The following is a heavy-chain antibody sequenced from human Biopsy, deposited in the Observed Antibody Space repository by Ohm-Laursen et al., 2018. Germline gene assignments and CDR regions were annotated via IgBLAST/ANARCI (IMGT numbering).Heavy chain of an antibody. CDR3: AKHGSGWTGDDAFHI. D-gene: IGHD6-19*01. Sequence: TLSLTCTVSGGSISGSSWSWIRQAPGKGLEWIGYISYSRDTNYNPSLKSRITISVDTSKNQFSLKLTSVTAADTAVYYCAKHGSGWTGDDAFHIWGQGTMVTVSS. CDR1: GGSISGSS. J-gene: IGHJ3*02. V-gene: IGHV4-59*08. CDR2: ISYSRDT.